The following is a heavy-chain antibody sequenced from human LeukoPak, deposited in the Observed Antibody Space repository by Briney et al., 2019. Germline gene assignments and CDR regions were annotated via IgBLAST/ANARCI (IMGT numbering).Heavy chain of an antibody. V-gene: IGHV3-23*01. J-gene: IGHJ3*02. CDR3: AKDLSRCGGDCYDAFDI. Sequence: PGGSLRLSVAASGFTFTGNAMTWFGQAQGRGRKWVSAISGSGGSTYYADSVKGRFTISRDNSKNTLYLQMNSLRAEDTAVYYCAKDLSRCGGDCYDAFDIWGRGTMVTVSS. CDR2: ISGSGGST. D-gene: IGHD2-21*02. CDR1: GFTFTGNA.